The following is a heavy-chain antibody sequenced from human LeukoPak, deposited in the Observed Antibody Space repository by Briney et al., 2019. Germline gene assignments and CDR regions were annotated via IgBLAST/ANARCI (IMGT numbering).Heavy chain of an antibody. D-gene: IGHD3-22*01. CDR1: GFTVSSNY. CDR3: ARDGGAYDSSGYYVYFDY. J-gene: IGHJ4*02. Sequence: GGSLRLSCAASGFTVSSNYMSWVRQAPGQGLEWVSSISTSGSYLYYADSVKGRFTISRDNAKSSLYLQMNSLRAEDTAVYYCARDGGAYDSSGYYVYFDYWGQGTLVTVSS. CDR2: ISTSGSYL. V-gene: IGHV3-21*01.